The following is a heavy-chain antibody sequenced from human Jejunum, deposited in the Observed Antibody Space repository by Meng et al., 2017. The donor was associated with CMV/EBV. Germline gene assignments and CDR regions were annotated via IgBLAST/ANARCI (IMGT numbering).Heavy chain of an antibody. Sequence: QVQLKGWGAGLLKPAETLSLTCTLSGGSFSAYTWSWIRQAPGKGLEWIAEIDHLRRTNFNPSLKSRVSISRDTSRDQFSLRLNSVTAADTAVYYCATADEYAIKYWGQGTLVTVSS. V-gene: IGHV4-34*01. D-gene: IGHD5-12*01. J-gene: IGHJ4*02. CDR2: IDHLRRT. CDR3: ATADEYAIKY. CDR1: GGSFSAYT.